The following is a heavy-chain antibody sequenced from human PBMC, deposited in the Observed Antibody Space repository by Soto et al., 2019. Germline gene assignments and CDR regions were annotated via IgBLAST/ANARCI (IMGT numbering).Heavy chain of an antibody. V-gene: IGHV3-30*18. Sequence: QVQLVESGGGVVQPGRSLRLSCAASGFTFNSYGMDWVRQAPGKGLEWVAVISYDGSNKYYADSVKGRFTISRDNSKNTLYLQMNSLRAEDTAVYYCAKERTVTGLMDVWGQGTTVTVSS. D-gene: IGHD4-17*01. J-gene: IGHJ6*02. CDR3: AKERTVTGLMDV. CDR1: GFTFNSYG. CDR2: ISYDGSNK.